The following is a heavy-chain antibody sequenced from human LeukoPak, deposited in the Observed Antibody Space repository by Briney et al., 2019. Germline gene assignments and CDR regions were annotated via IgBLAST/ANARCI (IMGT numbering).Heavy chain of an antibody. CDR1: GFTFSSYA. CDR3: AKGISSQKIDWFDP. J-gene: IGHJ5*02. Sequence: GGSLRLSCAASGFTFSSYAMSWVRQAPGKGLEWISSITGSGVNTFYADSVKGRVTISRDNSENMLHLQVNSLRAEDTAIYYCAKGISSQKIDWFDPWGQGTLVTVSS. CDR2: ITGSGVNT. D-gene: IGHD2-15*01. V-gene: IGHV3-23*01.